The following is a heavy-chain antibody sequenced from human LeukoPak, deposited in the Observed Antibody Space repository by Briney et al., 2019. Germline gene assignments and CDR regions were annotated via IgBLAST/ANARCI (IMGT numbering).Heavy chain of an antibody. CDR1: GFTFSNAW. CDR2: IKSKTDGGTT. V-gene: IGHV3-15*01. CDR3: NSFYYYDYSGYPPLCFY. J-gene: IGHJ4*02. D-gene: IGHD3-22*01. Sequence: GGSLRLSCAASGFTFSNAWMSWVRQAPGKGLEWVGRIKSKTDGGTTDYAAPVKGRFTISRDDSKNTLYLQMNSLRTEDTAVYLCNSFYYYDYSGYPPLCFYWGQGTLVTVSS.